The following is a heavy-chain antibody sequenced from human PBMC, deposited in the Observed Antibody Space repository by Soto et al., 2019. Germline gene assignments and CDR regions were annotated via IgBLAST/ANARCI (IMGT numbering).Heavy chain of an antibody. V-gene: IGHV3-30*04. CDR2: ISYEGRDK. D-gene: IGHD6-19*01. CDR3: AREGGDGGWSTWDY. J-gene: IGHJ4*02. CDR1: GFTFSSYA. Sequence: QVQLVESGGGVVQPGRSLRLSCAASGFTFSSYAVHWVRQAPGKGLEWVAFISYEGRDKYYADSVKGRFTISRDNSKNTLYLQMNSLRAEDTAVYYCAREGGDGGWSTWDYWGQGTLVTVSS.